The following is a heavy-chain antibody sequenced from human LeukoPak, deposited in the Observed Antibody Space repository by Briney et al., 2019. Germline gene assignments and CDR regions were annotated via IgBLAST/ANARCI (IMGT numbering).Heavy chain of an antibody. J-gene: IGHJ4*02. CDR1: GFTVANDR. CDR3: ARDLAYSRLDY. CDR2: VYGGGNT. D-gene: IGHD5-18*01. V-gene: IGHV3-66*01. Sequence: GGSLRLSCAASGFTVANDRMSWVRQPPGKGLEWVSTVYGGGNTAYTDSVKGRFTISRDNAENSLYLQMNSLRVEDTAFYYCARDLAYSRLDYWGQGMLVTVSS.